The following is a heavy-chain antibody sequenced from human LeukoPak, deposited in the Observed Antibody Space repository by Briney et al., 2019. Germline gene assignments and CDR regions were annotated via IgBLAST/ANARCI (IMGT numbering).Heavy chain of an antibody. D-gene: IGHD3-10*01. CDR3: ARDLTMVRGVISEYFQH. V-gene: IGHV3-30-3*01. J-gene: IGHJ1*01. Sequence: GGSLRLSCAVSGFTFSSYAMHWVRQAPGKGLEWVAVISYDGSNKYYADSVKGRLTISRDNSKNTLYLQMNSLRAEDTAMYYCARDLTMVRGVISEYFQHWGQGTLVPVSS. CDR2: ISYDGSNK. CDR1: GFTFSSYA.